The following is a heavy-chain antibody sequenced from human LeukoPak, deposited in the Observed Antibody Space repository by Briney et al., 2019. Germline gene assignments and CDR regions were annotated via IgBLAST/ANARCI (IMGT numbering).Heavy chain of an antibody. CDR3: ARGSKTPDY. J-gene: IGHJ4*02. CDR1: GGSFSGYY. V-gene: IGHV4-34*01. CDR2: INHSGST. Sequence: SETLSLTCAVYGGSFSGYYWSWIRQPPGKGLEWIGEINHSGSTNYNPSLKSQVTISVDTSKNQFSLKLSSVTAADTAVYYCARGSKTPDYWGQGTLVTVSS.